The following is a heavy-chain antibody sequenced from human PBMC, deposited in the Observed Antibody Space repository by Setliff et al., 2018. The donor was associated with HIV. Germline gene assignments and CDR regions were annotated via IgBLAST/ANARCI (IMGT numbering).Heavy chain of an antibody. CDR3: ARVRLYNNALDY. Sequence: PGGSLRLSCVASGFTFSRDWMLWVRQVPGKGLVWVSTIYSGGSTYHADSVKGRVTLSKDNSKNTLYLQMNSLRPEDTAVYYCARVRLYNNALDYWGQGTLVTVSS. J-gene: IGHJ4*02. CDR2: IYSGGST. D-gene: IGHD3-10*01. V-gene: IGHV3-66*02. CDR1: GFTFSRDW.